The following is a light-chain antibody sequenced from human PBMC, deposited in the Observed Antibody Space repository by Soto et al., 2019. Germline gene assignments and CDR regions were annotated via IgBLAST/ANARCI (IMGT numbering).Light chain of an antibody. CDR1: EIISSC. J-gene: IGKJ1*01. V-gene: IGKV1-5*01. CDR2: DAS. CDR3: QQYNSYSWT. Sequence: DIQMTQSPSTLSASVVDGFTITFLASEIISSCLALYQQKPVKAPKLLIYDASSLEIGVPSRFSGSGSGTEVTPTISSLQPDDFATYYCQQYNSYSWTFGQGTKVDIK.